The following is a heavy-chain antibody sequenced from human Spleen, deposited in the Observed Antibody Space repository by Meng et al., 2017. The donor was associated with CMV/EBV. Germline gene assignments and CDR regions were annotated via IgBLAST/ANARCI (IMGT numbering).Heavy chain of an antibody. V-gene: IGHV3-74*01. J-gene: IGHJ4*02. Sequence: GGSLRLSCAASGFTFSSYAMSWVRQAPGKGLVWVSRINSDGSSTSYADSVKGRFTISRDNAKNTLYLQMNSLRAEDTAVYYCAREYSGSYGVDYWGQGTLVTVSS. CDR2: INSDGSST. CDR1: GFTFSSYA. CDR3: AREYSGSYGVDY. D-gene: IGHD1-26*01.